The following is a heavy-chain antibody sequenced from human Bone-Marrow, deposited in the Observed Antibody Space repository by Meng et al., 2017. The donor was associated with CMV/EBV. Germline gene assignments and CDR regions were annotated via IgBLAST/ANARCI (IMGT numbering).Heavy chain of an antibody. J-gene: IGHJ6*02. CDR3: ARDRPSAAPGGYYYYYYGMDV. V-gene: IGHV3-53*01. CDR1: GFTVSSNY. Sequence: GESLKISCAASGFTVSSNYMSWVRQAPGKGLEWVSVIYSSGSTYYADSVKGRFTISRDNSKNTLYLQMNSLRAEDTAVYYCARDRPSAAPGGYYYYYYGMDVWGQGTTVTVSS. D-gene: IGHD6-13*01. CDR2: IYSSGST.